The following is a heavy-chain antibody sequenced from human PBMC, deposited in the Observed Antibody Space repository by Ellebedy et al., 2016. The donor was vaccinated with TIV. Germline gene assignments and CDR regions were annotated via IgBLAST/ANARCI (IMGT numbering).Heavy chain of an antibody. CDR3: ARAVGGYYDSSGYYFDY. V-gene: IGHV4-31*03. CDR1: GGSISSGGYY. D-gene: IGHD3-22*01. J-gene: IGHJ4*02. CDR2: IYYSGST. Sequence: MPSETLSLTCTVSGGSISSGGYYWSWIRQHPGKGLEWIGYIYYSGSTYYNPSLKSRVTISVDKSKNQFSLKLSSVTAADTAVYYCARAVGGYYDSSGYYFDYWGQGTLVTVSS.